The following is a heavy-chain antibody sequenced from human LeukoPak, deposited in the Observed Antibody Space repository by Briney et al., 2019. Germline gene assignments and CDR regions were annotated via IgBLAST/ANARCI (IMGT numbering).Heavy chain of an antibody. V-gene: IGHV4-59*12. CDR1: GGSIGTYY. J-gene: IGHJ4*02. CDR3: ASGLGYCSGGSCYSGESSDY. Sequence: SETLSLTCTVSGGSIGTYYWSWIRQPPGKGLEWIAYVDYSASTNYNPSLKSRVTISVDTSKNQFSLKLSSVTAADTAVYYCASGLGYCSGGSCYSGESSDYWGQGTLVTVSS. D-gene: IGHD2-15*01. CDR2: VDYSAST.